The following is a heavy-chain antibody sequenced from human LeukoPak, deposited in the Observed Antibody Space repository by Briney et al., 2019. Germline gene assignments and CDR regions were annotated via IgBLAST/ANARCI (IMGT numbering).Heavy chain of an antibody. CDR2: IYYSGST. CDR1: GGSISSGGYY. D-gene: IGHD3-22*01. Sequence: TSQTLSLTCTVSGGSISSGGYYWSWIRQHPGKGLEWIGYIYYSGSTYYIPSLKSRVTISVDTSKNQFSLKLSSVTAADTAVYYCARDGSGYSPARFDYWGQGTLVTVSS. J-gene: IGHJ4*02. V-gene: IGHV4-31*03. CDR3: ARDGSGYSPARFDY.